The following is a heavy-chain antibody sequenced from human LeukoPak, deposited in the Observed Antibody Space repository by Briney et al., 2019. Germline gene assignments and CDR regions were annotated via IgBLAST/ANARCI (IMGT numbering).Heavy chain of an antibody. CDR1: GGSISSSSYY. Sequence: PSETLSLTCTVSGGSISSSSYYWGWIRQPPGKGLEWIGSIYYSGSTYYNPSLKSRVTISVDTSKNQFSLKLNSVTAADTAVYYCARGDGYSRYWGQGTLVTVSS. J-gene: IGHJ4*02. CDR2: IYYSGST. D-gene: IGHD5-24*01. CDR3: ARGDGYSRY. V-gene: IGHV4-39*07.